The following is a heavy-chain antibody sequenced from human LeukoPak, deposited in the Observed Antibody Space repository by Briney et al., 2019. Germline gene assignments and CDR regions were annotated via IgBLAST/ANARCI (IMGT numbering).Heavy chain of an antibody. CDR1: GYTFTSYY. V-gene: IGHV1-46*01. Sequence: ASVKVSCKASGYTFTSYYMHWVRQAPGQGLEWMGIINPSGGSTSYAQKFQGRVTMTRDTSTSTVYMELSSLRSEDTAVYYCARDLGDYVWGSYLYPCYWGQGTLVTVSS. CDR2: INPSGGST. J-gene: IGHJ4*02. D-gene: IGHD3-16*02. CDR3: ARDLGDYVWGSYLYPCY.